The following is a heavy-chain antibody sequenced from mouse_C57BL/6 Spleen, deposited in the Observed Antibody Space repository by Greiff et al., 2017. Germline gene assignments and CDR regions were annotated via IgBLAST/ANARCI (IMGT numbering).Heavy chain of an antibody. D-gene: IGHD2-10*02. J-gene: IGHJ4*01. CDR2: IDPEDGDT. Sequence: EVQLQQSGAELVRPGASVKLSCTASGFNIKDDYMHWVKQRPEQGLEWIGRIDPEDGDTEYAPKFQGKATMTADTSSNTAYLKLSSLTSEDTAVYYCTPYGNHYYAMDYWGQGTSVTVSS. CDR3: TPYGNHYYAMDY. CDR1: GFNIKDDY. V-gene: IGHV14-1*01.